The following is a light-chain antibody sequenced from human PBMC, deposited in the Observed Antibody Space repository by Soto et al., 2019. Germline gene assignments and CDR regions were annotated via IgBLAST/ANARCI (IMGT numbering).Light chain of an antibody. CDR1: SSDVGGYKY. V-gene: IGLV2-14*01. CDR2: EVG. CDR3: SSYTSSNTLV. J-gene: IGLJ3*02. Sequence: QSALTQPASVSGSPGQSITISCTGTSSDVGGYKYVSWYQQHPGKAPKLMIYEVGNRPSGVSQRFSGSKSGNTASLTIFGLHAEDEADYYCSSYTSSNTLVFGGGTKVTVL.